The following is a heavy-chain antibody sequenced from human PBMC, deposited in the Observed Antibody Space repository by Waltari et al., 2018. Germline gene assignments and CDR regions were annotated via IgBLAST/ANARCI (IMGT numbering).Heavy chain of an antibody. J-gene: IGHJ5*02. CDR2: VGPKDGET. CDR3: SRSGSDDWFDP. V-gene: IGHV1-69-2*01. D-gene: IGHD2-15*01. CDR1: GYPFTAYY. Sequence: EVQLLQSGAEVKKPGATVKISCKSSGYPFTAYYIHWVKQTPGKGLEWMGRVGPKDGETIYAEKFQDRVTISADTSTDTVYMIMNGLRFDDTALYFCSRSGSDDWFDPWGRGTPVTVVS.